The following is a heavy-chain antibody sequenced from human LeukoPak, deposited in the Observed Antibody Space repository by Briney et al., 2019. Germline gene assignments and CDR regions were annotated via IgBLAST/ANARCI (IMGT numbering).Heavy chain of an antibody. CDR2: TYTSGST. CDR1: GGFLMSYY. V-gene: IGHV4-4*07. CDR3: ARGSMVRGFDS. J-gene: IGHJ5*01. Sequence: KPSETLSLTCSVSGGFLMSYYWTWIRQSAGKGLEFIGRTYTSGSTDYNSSLKSRITLSIDRSKNQFSLKLRSVTAADTAIYYCARGSMVRGFDSWGRGILVTVSS. D-gene: IGHD3-10*01.